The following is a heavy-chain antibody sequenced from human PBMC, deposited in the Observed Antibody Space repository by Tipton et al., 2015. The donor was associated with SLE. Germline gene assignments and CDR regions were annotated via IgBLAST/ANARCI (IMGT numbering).Heavy chain of an antibody. CDR3: ARAPPNDILTGSGMDV. D-gene: IGHD3-9*01. Sequence: SLRLSCAASGFIVSSSYMSWVRQAPGKGLDWVSVIYGGGNTFYADSAKGRFTISRDNSKNTLSLQMNNLRLEDTAVYYCARAPPNDILTGSGMDVWGQGTTVTVS. CDR2: IYGGGNT. CDR1: GFIVSSSY. V-gene: IGHV3-53*05. J-gene: IGHJ6*02.